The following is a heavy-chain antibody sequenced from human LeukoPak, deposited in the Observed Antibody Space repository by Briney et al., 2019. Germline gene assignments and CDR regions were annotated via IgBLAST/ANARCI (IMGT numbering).Heavy chain of an antibody. CDR1: GGTFSSYA. CDR3: ARDGYNNYFDY. V-gene: IGHV1-69*04. J-gene: IGHJ4*02. CDR2: IIPIFGIA. D-gene: IGHD5-24*01. Sequence: GSSVKVACKASGGTFSSYAISWVRQAPGQGLEWMGRIIPIFGIANYAQKFQGRVTITADKSTSTAYMELSSLRSEDAAVYYCARDGYNNYFDYWGQGTLVTVSS.